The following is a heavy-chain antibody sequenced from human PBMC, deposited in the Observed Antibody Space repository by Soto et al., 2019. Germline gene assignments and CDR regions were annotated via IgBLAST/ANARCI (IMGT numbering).Heavy chain of an antibody. J-gene: IGHJ4*02. D-gene: IGHD3-10*01. CDR3: ASYFVVQGVFSFDH. CDR2: INTGNGNT. CDR1: GYTFDRYA. V-gene: IGHV1-3*04. Sequence: SSVKVSCKASGYTFDRYAMHWVRQALGQRLEWMGWINTGNGNTKYSQKFQGRITITRDTSASTSYMELSSLRSEDTAVSFCASYFVVQGVFSFDHWGQGSLVSVSA.